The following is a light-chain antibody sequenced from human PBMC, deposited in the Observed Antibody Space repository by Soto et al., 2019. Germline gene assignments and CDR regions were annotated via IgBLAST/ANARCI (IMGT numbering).Light chain of an antibody. CDR1: QSVNGNY. J-gene: IGKJ1*01. Sequence: ETVLTHSPGTLSLSPGERATLSCRASQSVNGNYLAWYQQKPGQAPRLLIYGTSSRATGIPDRFSGSGSGTDFTFTISRLEPEDFAVYYCQQCGSLPGTFGQGTKVDIK. CDR2: GTS. V-gene: IGKV3-20*01. CDR3: QQCGSLPGT.